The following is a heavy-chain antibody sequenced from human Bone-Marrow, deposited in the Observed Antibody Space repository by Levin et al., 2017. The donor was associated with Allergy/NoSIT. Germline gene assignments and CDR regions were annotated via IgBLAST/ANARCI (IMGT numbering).Heavy chain of an antibody. D-gene: IGHD6-13*01. CDR1: GYTFTSYY. V-gene: IGHV1-46*01. CDR3: ARDRPQYYFSSSWPDY. J-gene: IGHJ4*02. Sequence: NPGGSLRLSCKASGYTFTSYYMHWVRQAPGQGLEWMGIINPSGGSTSYAQKFQGRVTMTRDTSTSTVYMELSSLRSEDTAVYYCARDRPQYYFSSSWPDYWGQGTLVTVSS. CDR2: INPSGGST.